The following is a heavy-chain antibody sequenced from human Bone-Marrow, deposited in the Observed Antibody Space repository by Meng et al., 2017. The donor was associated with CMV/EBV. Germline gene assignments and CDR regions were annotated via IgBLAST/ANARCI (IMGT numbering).Heavy chain of an antibody. CDR2: IYYSGST. CDR3: ARDRYYYYGMDV. Sequence: SETLSLTCTVSGGSISSGGYYWSWIRQHPGKGLEWIGYIYYSGSTYYNPSLKSRVTITVDTSKNQFSLKLSSVTAADTAVHYCARDRYYYYGMDVWGQGTTVTVSS. CDR1: GGSISSGGYY. J-gene: IGHJ6*02. V-gene: IGHV4-31*03.